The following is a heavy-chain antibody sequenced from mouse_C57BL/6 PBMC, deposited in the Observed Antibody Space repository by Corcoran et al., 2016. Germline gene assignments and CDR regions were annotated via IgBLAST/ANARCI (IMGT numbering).Heavy chain of an antibody. CDR3: ASTIVTPRAWFAY. V-gene: IGHV1-26*01. J-gene: IGHJ3*01. CDR2: INPNNGGT. Sequence: EVQLQQSGPELVKPGASVKISCKASGYTFTDYYMNWVKQSHGKSLEWIGDINPNNGGTSYNQKFKGKATLTVDKSSSTAYMELRSLTSEDSAVYYCASTIVTPRAWFAYWGQGTLVTVSA. CDR1: GYTFTDYY. D-gene: IGHD2-5*01.